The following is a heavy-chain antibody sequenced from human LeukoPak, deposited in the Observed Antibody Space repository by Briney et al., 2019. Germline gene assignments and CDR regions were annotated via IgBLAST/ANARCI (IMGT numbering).Heavy chain of an antibody. CDR2: IHYSGST. Sequence: PSETLSLTCTVSGGSISSSSYYWGWIRLPPGKGLEWIGSIHYSGSTYYNPSLKSRVTISVDTSKNQFSLKLNSVTAADTAVYYCASHYYDSSGFYYIEDYWGQGTLVTVSS. J-gene: IGHJ4*02. CDR1: GGSISSSSYY. V-gene: IGHV4-39*01. D-gene: IGHD3-22*01. CDR3: ASHYYDSSGFYYIEDY.